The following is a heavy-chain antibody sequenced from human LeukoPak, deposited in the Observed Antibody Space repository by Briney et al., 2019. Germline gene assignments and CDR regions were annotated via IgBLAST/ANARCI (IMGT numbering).Heavy chain of an antibody. J-gene: IGHJ5*02. V-gene: IGHV3-11*01. CDR1: GFTFNDYY. Sequence: GGSLRLSCAASGFTFNDYYMRWIRQAPGKGLEWLSYINIGGTNTHYADSVKGRFTISRDNAKKSLYLEMNNLRAEDTAVYYCATDGAGFDTWGQGALVTVSS. CDR3: ATDGAGFDT. CDR2: INIGGTNT.